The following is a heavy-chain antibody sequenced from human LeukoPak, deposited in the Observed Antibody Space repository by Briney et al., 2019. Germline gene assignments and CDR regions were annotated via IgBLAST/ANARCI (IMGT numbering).Heavy chain of an antibody. CDR1: GFTFGSYA. J-gene: IGHJ4*02. Sequence: GGSLRLSCAASGFTFGSYAIYWVRQAPGKGLEWVSGISGSGGITYFADSVKGRFTISRDNSKNTVYLQINSLRAEDTALYYCAKTTAGYSSGRYRGWPMDYWGQGTLVTVSS. CDR3: AKTTAGYSSGRYRGWPMDY. CDR2: ISGSGGIT. V-gene: IGHV3-23*01. D-gene: IGHD6-19*01.